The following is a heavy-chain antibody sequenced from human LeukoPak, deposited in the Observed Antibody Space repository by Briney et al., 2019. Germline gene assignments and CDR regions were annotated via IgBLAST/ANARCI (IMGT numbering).Heavy chain of an antibody. D-gene: IGHD3-16*02. CDR2: ISPYNDST. J-gene: IGHJ5*02. Sequence: ASVKVSCKASGYTFISYSISWVRQAPGQGLEWMGWISPYNDSTDYAEKFRGRVTMTTDTATTTIYMELTSLRSDDTAVYYCAKEAELRGSSRYYNHWSQGTLVTVSP. V-gene: IGHV1-18*01. CDR1: GYTFISYS. CDR3: AKEAELRGSSRYYNH.